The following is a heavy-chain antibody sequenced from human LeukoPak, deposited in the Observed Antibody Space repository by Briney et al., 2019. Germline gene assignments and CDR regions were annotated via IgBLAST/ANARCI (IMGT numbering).Heavy chain of an antibody. J-gene: IGHJ4*02. V-gene: IGHV3-30*12. CDR1: GFTFSAYG. CDR3: ARPKRNSGSHSKGTYYFDY. Sequence: GGSLSLSCAASGFTFSAYGMHWVRQAPGKGLEWVAFIYYDGNTKYYADSVKGRFTISRDNSKNTLYLQMNSLRAEDTAVYYCARPKRNSGSHSKGTYYFDYWGQGTLVTVSS. D-gene: IGHD1-26*01. CDR2: IYYDGNTK.